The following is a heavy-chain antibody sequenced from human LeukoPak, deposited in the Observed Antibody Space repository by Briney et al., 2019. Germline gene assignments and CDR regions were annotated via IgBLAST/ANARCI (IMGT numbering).Heavy chain of an antibody. CDR1: GFTFSSYG. V-gene: IGHV3-33*01. CDR3: ARGGPYYDSSGRHFDY. J-gene: IGHJ4*02. Sequence: GGSLRLSCAASGFTFSSYGMHWVRQAPGKGLEWVAVIWYDGSNKYYADSVKGRFTISRDNSKNTLYLQMNSLRAEDTAVYYCARGGPYYDSSGRHFDYWGQGTLVTVSS. D-gene: IGHD3-22*01. CDR2: IWYDGSNK.